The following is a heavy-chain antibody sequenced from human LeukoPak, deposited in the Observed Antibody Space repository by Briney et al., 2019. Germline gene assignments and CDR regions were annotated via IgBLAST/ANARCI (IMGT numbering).Heavy chain of an antibody. D-gene: IGHD3-22*01. J-gene: IGHJ4*02. V-gene: IGHV3-23*01. CDR1: GITLSNYG. CDR3: AKRGVVIRVILVGFHKEAYYFDS. Sequence: GGSLRLSCAVSGITLSNYGMSWVRQAPGRGLEWVAGISVSGGRTNYADSVKGRFTISRDNPKNTLYLQMNSLRPEDTAVYFCAKRGVVIRVILVGFHKEAYYFDSWGQGVLVTVSS. CDR2: ISVSGGRT.